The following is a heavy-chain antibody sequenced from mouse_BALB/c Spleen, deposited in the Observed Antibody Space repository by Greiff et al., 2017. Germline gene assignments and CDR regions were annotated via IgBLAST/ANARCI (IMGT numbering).Heavy chain of an antibody. D-gene: IGHD1-1*01. CDR3: AREDYCGSSSPCFDV. CDR2: IYPGDGDT. Sequence: QVQLKQSGAELVRPGSSVKISCKASGYAFSSYWMNWVKQRPGQGLEWIGQIYPGDGDTNYNGKFKGKATLTADKSSSTAYMQLSSLTSEDSAVYFCAREDYCGSSSPCFDVWGAGTTVTVSS. CDR1: GYAFSSYW. V-gene: IGHV1-80*01. J-gene: IGHJ1*01.